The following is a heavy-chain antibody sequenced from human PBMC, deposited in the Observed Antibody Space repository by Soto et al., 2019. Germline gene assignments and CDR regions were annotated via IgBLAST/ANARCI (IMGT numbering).Heavy chain of an antibody. CDR3: AREGGSEWRGHWFDP. D-gene: IGHD2-15*01. V-gene: IGHV4-30-2*01. Sequence: QLQLQESGSGLVKPSQTLSLTCAVSGGSISSGGYSWSWIRQPPGNGLEWIGYIYHSGSTYYNPSLKSRVTISVDRSKNQFSLKLSSVTAADTAVYYCAREGGSEWRGHWFDPWGQGTLVTVSS. J-gene: IGHJ5*02. CDR2: IYHSGST. CDR1: GGSISSGGYS.